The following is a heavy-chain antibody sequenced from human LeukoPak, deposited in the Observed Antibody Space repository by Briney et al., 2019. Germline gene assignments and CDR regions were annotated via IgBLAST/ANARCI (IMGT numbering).Heavy chain of an antibody. J-gene: IGHJ4*02. CDR1: GFVFRNYF. Sequence: GGSLRLSCAASGFVFRNYFMSWVRQAPGKGLEWVASIKNDGSEKYYEDSVRGRYTISRDNTKNSLYLQMSSLRAEDTAVYYCATDRGWRTSGYYLYYFEYWGQGTLVTFSS. V-gene: IGHV3-7*01. D-gene: IGHD3-3*01. CDR2: IKNDGSEK. CDR3: ATDRGWRTSGYYLYYFEY.